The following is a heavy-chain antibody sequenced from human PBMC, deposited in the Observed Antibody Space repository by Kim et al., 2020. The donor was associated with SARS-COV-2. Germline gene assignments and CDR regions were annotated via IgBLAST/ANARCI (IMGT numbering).Heavy chain of an antibody. D-gene: IGHD6-6*01. V-gene: IGHV3-33*03. J-gene: IGHJ4*02. CDR1: GFSFSTYG. CDR2: IWNDGSNK. Sequence: GGSLRLSCAASGFSFSTYGMHWVRQAPGKGLEWVAMIWNDGSNKYYGDSVKGRFTIPIDNSKNTLYLQMNNLRAEDTAVYYCATEYSSSSAFDYWGQGTLVTVSS. CDR3: ATEYSSSSAFDY.